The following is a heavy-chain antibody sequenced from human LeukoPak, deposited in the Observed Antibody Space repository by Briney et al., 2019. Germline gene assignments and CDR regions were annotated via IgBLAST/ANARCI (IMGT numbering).Heavy chain of an antibody. J-gene: IGHJ6*03. V-gene: IGHV3-7*01. CDR1: GFTFSSYW. CDR3: ARVGVDTVMVDYYYYMDV. D-gene: IGHD5-18*01. CDR2: IKQDGSEK. Sequence: GGSLRLSCAASGFTFSSYWMTWVRQVPGKGLEWMANIKQDGSEKYYVDSVKGRFTISRDNAKNSLYLQMNNLRAEDTAVYYCARVGVDTVMVDYYYYMDVWGKGTMVTVSS.